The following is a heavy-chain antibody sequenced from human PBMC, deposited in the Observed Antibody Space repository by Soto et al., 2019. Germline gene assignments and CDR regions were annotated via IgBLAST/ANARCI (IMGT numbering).Heavy chain of an antibody. Sequence: QVQLVQSGAEVKKPGASVKVSCKASGYTFTSYGISWVRQAPGQGLEWMGWISAYNGNTNYAQKLQGRVIMTADTSTRRAYMEERSMRSDDTAVYYCAIDPDYYRSGSPLDDWGQGTLVTVSS. V-gene: IGHV1-18*04. CDR2: ISAYNGNT. J-gene: IGHJ4*02. D-gene: IGHD3-10*01. CDR1: GYTFTSYG. CDR3: AIDPDYYRSGSPLDD.